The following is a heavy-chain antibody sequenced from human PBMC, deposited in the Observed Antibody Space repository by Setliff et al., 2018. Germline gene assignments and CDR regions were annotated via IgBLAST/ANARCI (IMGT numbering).Heavy chain of an antibody. CDR3: ARTIVGGATRLDY. Sequence: ASVKVSCKASGYTFTGYYMHWVRQAPGQGLEWTGWINSNSGGTNYAQKFQGRVTMTRDTSISTAYMELNRLRSDDTAVYYCARTIVGGATRLDYWGLGTLVTVSS. CDR1: GYTFTGYY. CDR2: INSNSGGT. V-gene: IGHV1-2*02. D-gene: IGHD1-26*01. J-gene: IGHJ4*02.